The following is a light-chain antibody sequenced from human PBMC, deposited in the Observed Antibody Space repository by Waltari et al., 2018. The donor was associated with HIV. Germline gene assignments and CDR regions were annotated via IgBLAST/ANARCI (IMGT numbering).Light chain of an antibody. V-gene: IGKV3-15*01. J-gene: IGKJ2*01. Sequence: EIVMTQSPATLSVSPGERATLSCRASQSVSSNLAWYQQRPGQAPKLLIDGASTTATGIPARFSGSGSWTEFTLTISSLQSEDFAVYYCQQYNNWPPYTFGQGTKLEIK. CDR3: QQYNNWPPYT. CDR2: GAS. CDR1: QSVSSN.